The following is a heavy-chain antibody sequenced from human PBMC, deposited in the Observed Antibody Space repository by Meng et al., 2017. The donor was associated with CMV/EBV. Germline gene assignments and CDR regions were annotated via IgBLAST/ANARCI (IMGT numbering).Heavy chain of an antibody. CDR3: ARARKSPVAGTSRGNYFDY. CDR1: GYTFTGYY. D-gene: IGHD6-19*01. CDR2: INPNSGGT. V-gene: IGHV1-2*02. J-gene: IGHJ4*02. Sequence: ASVKVSCKASGYTFTGYYMHWVRQAPGQGLEWMGWINPNSGGTNYAQKFQGRVTMTRDTSISTAYMELRRLRSDDTAVYYCARARKSPVAGTSRGNYFDYWGQGTLVTVSS.